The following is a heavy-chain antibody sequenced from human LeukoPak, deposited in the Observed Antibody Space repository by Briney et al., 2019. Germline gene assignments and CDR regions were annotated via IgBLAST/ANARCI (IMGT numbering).Heavy chain of an antibody. Sequence: PSETLSLTCAVYGGSFSGYYWSWIRQPPGKGLEWIGEINHSGSTNYNPSLKSRVTISVDTSKNRFSLRLSSVTAADTAVYYCARVLGNYYDSSAPPYYFDYWGQGTLVTVSS. D-gene: IGHD3-22*01. J-gene: IGHJ4*02. CDR2: INHSGST. V-gene: IGHV4-34*01. CDR1: GGSFSGYY. CDR3: ARVLGNYYDSSAPPYYFDY.